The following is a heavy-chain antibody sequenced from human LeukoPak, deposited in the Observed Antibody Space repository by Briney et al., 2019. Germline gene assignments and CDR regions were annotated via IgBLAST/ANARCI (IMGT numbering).Heavy chain of an antibody. CDR1: GFTFSSYG. D-gene: IGHD1-26*01. Sequence: GGSLRLSCAASGFTFSSYGMHWVRQAPGKGLEWVAVISYDGSNKYYADSVKGRFTISRDNSKNTLYLQMNSLRAEDTAVYYCARGPYSGSSYYYYGMDVWGQGTTVTVSS. V-gene: IGHV3-30*03. J-gene: IGHJ6*02. CDR3: ARGPYSGSSYYYYGMDV. CDR2: ISYDGSNK.